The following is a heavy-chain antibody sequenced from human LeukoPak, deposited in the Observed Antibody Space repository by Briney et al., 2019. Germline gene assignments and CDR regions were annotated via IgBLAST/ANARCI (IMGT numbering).Heavy chain of an antibody. Sequence: PGGSLRLSCAASGFTFSSYAMHWVRQAPGKGLEWVAFIRYDGNNKSYADSAKGRFTISRDNSKDTLYLQMNSLRAEDTAVYYCAKGDDYGANTRLPKYNWFDPWGQGTLVTVSS. CDR1: GFTFSSYA. CDR3: AKGDDYGANTRLPKYNWFDP. CDR2: IRYDGNNK. V-gene: IGHV3-30*02. D-gene: IGHD4-23*01. J-gene: IGHJ5*02.